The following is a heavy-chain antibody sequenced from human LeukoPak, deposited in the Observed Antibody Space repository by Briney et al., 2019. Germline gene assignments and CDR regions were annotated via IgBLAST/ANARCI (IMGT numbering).Heavy chain of an antibody. CDR3: ARDYVYAFDY. CDR2: ISGDGNAK. J-gene: IGHJ4*02. V-gene: IGHV3-48*01. CDR1: GFSFSSYS. D-gene: IGHD2/OR15-2a*01. Sequence: PGGSLRLSCAASGFSFSSYSIKWVRQAPGKGLEWVSYISGDGNAKHYTDSVKGRFTISSDNAKNALYLQMNSLRAEDTAVYFCARDYVYAFDYWGQGTLVTVSS.